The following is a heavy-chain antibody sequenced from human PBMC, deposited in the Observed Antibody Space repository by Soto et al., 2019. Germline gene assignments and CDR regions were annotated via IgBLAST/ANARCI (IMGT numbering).Heavy chain of an antibody. CDR2: INATGGDT. D-gene: IGHD3-3*01. CDR3: AREDSELDLWSGYYGGVDY. Sequence: SLRLSCAASGFIFSSYAMTWFRQAPGKGLAWVSAINATGGDTYYTDSVRGRFTISRDNSKNTLYLHMNSLRVEDTAIYYCAREDSELDLWSGYYGGVDYWGQGILVTVSS. V-gene: IGHV3-23*01. J-gene: IGHJ4*02. CDR1: GFIFSSYA.